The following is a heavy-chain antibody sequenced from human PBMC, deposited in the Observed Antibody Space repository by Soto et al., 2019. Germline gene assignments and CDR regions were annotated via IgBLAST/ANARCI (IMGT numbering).Heavy chain of an antibody. V-gene: IGHV3-66*01. CDR1: GFTVSSKY. D-gene: IGHD2-15*01. CDR3: ARDDILCSGGSCSVVPMDD. CDR2: IQSGGTT. Sequence: EVQLVETGGGLVKPGGSLRLSCAASGFTVSSKYMSWVRQAPGKGLEWVSLIQSGGTTYYADSVKGRFTISRDSSKNMLHLQMDSMRAEDTAVYYCARDDILCSGGSCSVVPMDDWGKGTTVTVS. J-gene: IGHJ6*03.